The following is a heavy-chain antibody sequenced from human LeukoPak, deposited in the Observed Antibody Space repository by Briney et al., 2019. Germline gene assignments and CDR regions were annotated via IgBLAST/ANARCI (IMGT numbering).Heavy chain of an antibody. Sequence: SGTLSLTCTVSGGSIRYYYWSWVRQPPGKGLEWVGYIYSSGSTNYNPSLKSRVTMSVDTSKNQVSLRLGSVTVADTAVYYCARAGDSTGYPFDYWGHGTLVPVS. V-gene: IGHV4-59*01. D-gene: IGHD3-22*01. CDR3: ARAGDSTGYPFDY. CDR1: GGSIRYYY. CDR2: IYSSGST. J-gene: IGHJ4*01.